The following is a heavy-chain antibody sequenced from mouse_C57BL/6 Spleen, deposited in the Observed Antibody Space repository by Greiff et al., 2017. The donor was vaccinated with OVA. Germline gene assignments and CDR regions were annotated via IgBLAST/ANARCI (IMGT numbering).Heavy chain of an antibody. Sequence: EVMLVESEGGLVQPGGSMKLSCTASGFTFSDYYMAWVRQVPEKGLEWVANINYDGSSTYYLDSLKSRFIISRDNAKNILYLQMSSLKSEDTATYYCARDPDYDGDWYFDVWGTGTTVTVSS. D-gene: IGHD2-4*01. J-gene: IGHJ1*03. CDR2: INYDGSST. CDR3: ARDPDYDGDWYFDV. V-gene: IGHV5-16*01. CDR1: GFTFSDYY.